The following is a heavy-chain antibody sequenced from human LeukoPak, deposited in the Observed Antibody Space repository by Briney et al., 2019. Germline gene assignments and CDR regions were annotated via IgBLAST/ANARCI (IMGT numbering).Heavy chain of an antibody. CDR1: GFTVSSNY. CDR3: ARDLGRPFDY. Sequence: GGSLRLSCAASGFTVSSNYMSWVRQAPGKRLEWVSVIYSGGSTYYADSVKGRFTISRDNSKNTLYLQMNSLGAEDTAVYYCARDLGRPFDYWGQGTLVTVSS. D-gene: IGHD7-27*01. V-gene: IGHV3-53*01. J-gene: IGHJ4*02. CDR2: IYSGGST.